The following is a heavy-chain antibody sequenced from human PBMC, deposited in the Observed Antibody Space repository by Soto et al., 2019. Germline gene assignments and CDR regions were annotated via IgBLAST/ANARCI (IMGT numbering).Heavy chain of an antibody. CDR2: IYYSGST. J-gene: IGHJ6*03. V-gene: IGHV4-59*01. Sequence: QVQLQESGPGLVKPSETLSLTCTVSGGSISSYYWSWIRQPPGKGLEWIGYIYYSGSTNYNPSLKSRVTRSVETSKNQFALKLSSVTAADTAVYYCARGGLPSIDYGSGEATYYYYYYMDVWGKGTTVTVSS. CDR3: ARGGLPSIDYGSGEATYYYYYYMDV. D-gene: IGHD3-10*01. CDR1: GGSISSYY.